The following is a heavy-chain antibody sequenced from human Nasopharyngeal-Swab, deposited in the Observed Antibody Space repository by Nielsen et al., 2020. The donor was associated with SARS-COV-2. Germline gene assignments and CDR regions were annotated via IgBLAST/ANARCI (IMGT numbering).Heavy chain of an antibody. D-gene: IGHD6-6*01. CDR2: IIPIFGTA. Sequence: SVKVSCKASGGTFSSYAISWVRQAPGQGLEWMGGIIPIFGTANYAQKFQGRVTITADESTSTAYMELSSLRSEDTAVYYCARVRDRSSSFQGGMDVWGQGTTVTVSS. V-gene: IGHV1-69*13. CDR1: GGTFSSYA. CDR3: ARVRDRSSSFQGGMDV. J-gene: IGHJ6*02.